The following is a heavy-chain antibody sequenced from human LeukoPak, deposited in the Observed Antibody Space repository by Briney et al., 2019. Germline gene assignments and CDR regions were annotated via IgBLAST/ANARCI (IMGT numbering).Heavy chain of an antibody. V-gene: IGHV1-69*01. Sequence: ASVKVSCKASGGTFSSYAISWVRQAPGQGREWMGGIIPIFGTANYAQKFQGRVTITADESTSAAYKELSDQRSEETDECYWQRGARGGGYCTNGVCYRSYYYYMYVWGKGTTVTVSS. J-gene: IGHJ6*03. D-gene: IGHD2-8*01. CDR3: QRGARGGGYCTNGVCYRSYYYYMYV. CDR1: GGTFSSYA. CDR2: IIPIFGTA.